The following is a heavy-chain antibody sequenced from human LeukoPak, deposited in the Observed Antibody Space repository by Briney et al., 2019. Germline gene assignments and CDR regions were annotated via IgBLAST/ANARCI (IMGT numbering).Heavy chain of an antibody. D-gene: IGHD3-9*01. CDR1: GGSFSGYY. V-gene: IGHV4-34*01. CDR2: INHSGST. Sequence: SETLSLTCAVYGGSFSGYYWSWIRQPPGKGLEWIGEINHSGSTYYNPSLKSRVTISVDTSKNQFSLKLSSVTAADTAVYHCARDRRYFDWSVDYWGQGTLVTVSS. J-gene: IGHJ4*02. CDR3: ARDRRYFDWSVDY.